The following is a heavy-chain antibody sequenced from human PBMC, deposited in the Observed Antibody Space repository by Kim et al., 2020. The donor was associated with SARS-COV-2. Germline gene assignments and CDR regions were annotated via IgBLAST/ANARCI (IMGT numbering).Heavy chain of an antibody. D-gene: IGHD5-12*01. CDR1: GFTFGTYA. CDR2: VSYSSRTM. CDR3: VKEGEYSGYDSFDQ. J-gene: IGHJ4*02. V-gene: IGHV3-23*01. Sequence: GGSLRLSCAASGFTFGTYAMHWVRQAPGKGLEWVSVVSYSSRTMYYTDSVKGRFSISRDNSKDTVYLQMSSLRAEDTAVYYCVKEGEYSGYDSFDQWGQGTLVTVSS.